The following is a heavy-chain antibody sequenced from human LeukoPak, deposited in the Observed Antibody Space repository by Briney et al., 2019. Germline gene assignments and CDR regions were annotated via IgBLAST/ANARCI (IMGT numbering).Heavy chain of an antibody. J-gene: IGHJ6*03. CDR2: IRYDGSNK. CDR1: GFTFSDYG. D-gene: IGHD3-16*01. Sequence: PGGSLRLSCAASGFTFSDYGMHWVRQAPGKGLKWVTFIRYDGSNKYYADSVKGRFTISRDNSKNTLYLQMNSLRPEDTAIYYCAKGGNYYMDVWGKGTTVTISS. V-gene: IGHV3-30*02. CDR3: AKGGNYYMDV.